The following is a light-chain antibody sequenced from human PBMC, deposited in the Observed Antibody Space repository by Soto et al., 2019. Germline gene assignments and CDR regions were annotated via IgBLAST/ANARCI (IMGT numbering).Light chain of an antibody. CDR3: SSYAGSNRV. J-gene: IGLJ1*01. CDR2: EVS. V-gene: IGLV2-8*01. Sequence: QSALTQPPSASGSPGQSVTISCTGTSSDVGGYNYVSWYQQHPVKAPKLMIYEVSKRPSGVPDRCAGSKSGNTASLTFPGLQAEDEADYYCSSYAGSNRVFGTGTQVTVL. CDR1: SSDVGGYNY.